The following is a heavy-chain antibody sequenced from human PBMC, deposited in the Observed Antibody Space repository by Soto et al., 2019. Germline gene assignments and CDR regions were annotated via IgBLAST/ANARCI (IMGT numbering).Heavy chain of an antibody. J-gene: IGHJ6*02. CDR2: IVVGSGNT. D-gene: IGHD1-26*01. CDR3: AAELMGATYYYYGMDV. Sequence: SVKVSCKASGFTFTSSAVQWVRQARGQRLEWIGWIVVGSGNTNYAQKFQERVTITRDMSTSTAYMELSSLRSEDTAVYYCAAELMGATYYYYGMDVWGQGTTVTVSS. CDR1: GFTFTSSA. V-gene: IGHV1-58*01.